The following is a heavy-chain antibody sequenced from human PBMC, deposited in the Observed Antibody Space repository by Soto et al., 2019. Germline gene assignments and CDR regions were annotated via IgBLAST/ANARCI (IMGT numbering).Heavy chain of an antibody. CDR1: GYTFTSYG. CDR3: ARAPSRGESDY. CDR2: INVYNGNT. J-gene: IGHJ4*02. V-gene: IGHV1-18*01. Sequence: QVQLVQSGAEVKKPGASVKVSCKASGYTFTSYGISWVRQAPGQGLEWMGWINVYNGNTNYAQKLQGRAPMTTDTPPSTASLDRRGLRSDDTAVYFCARAPSRGESDYWGQGPLVTVSS. D-gene: IGHD3-10*01.